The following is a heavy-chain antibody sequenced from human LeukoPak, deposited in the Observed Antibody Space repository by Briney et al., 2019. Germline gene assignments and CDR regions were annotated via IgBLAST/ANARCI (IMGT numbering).Heavy chain of an antibody. D-gene: IGHD6-19*01. Sequence: GGSLRLSCAASGFTFSSYGMHWVRQAPGKGLEWVAVIWYDGSNKYYVDSVKGRFTISRDNTKNSLFLQMNSLRAEDTAVYFCARDVSSGWASFDYWGQGTLVTVSS. V-gene: IGHV3-33*01. CDR1: GFTFSSYG. J-gene: IGHJ4*02. CDR2: IWYDGSNK. CDR3: ARDVSSGWASFDY.